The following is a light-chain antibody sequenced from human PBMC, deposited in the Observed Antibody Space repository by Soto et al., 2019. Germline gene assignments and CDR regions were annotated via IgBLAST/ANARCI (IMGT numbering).Light chain of an antibody. CDR1: STDVGGYNY. CDR2: DVS. V-gene: IGLV2-11*01. Sequence: SVLTQPRSVSGSPGQSVTISCTGTSTDVGGYNYVSWYQQHPGKVPKLMIYDVSKRPSGVSDRFSGSKSGNTASLTISGLQAEDEADYYCCSYAGSSTFPYVFGTGTKVTVL. J-gene: IGLJ1*01. CDR3: CSYAGSSTFPYV.